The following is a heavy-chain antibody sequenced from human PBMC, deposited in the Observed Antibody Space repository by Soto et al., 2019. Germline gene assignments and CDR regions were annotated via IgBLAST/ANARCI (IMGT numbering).Heavy chain of an antibody. J-gene: IGHJ4*02. Sequence: GRSLRLSCAAYGFTVSSNYMSWVRQAPGKGLEWVSVIYSGGSTYYADSVKGRFTISRDNSKNTLYLQMNSLRAEDTAVYYCAREGKQIALDYWCQGTLVTVSS. V-gene: IGHV3-66*01. D-gene: IGHD3-22*01. CDR1: GFTVSSNY. CDR2: IYSGGST. CDR3: AREGKQIALDY.